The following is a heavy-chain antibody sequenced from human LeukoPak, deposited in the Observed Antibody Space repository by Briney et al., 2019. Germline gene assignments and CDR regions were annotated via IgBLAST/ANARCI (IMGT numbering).Heavy chain of an antibody. Sequence: SETLSLTCTVSGGSISSGSYYWSWIRQPAGKGLEWIGRIYTSGSTNYNPSLKSRVTISVDTSKNQFSLKLSSVTAADTAVYYCARGRRLQLVRNNWFDPWGQGTLVTVSS. V-gene: IGHV4-61*02. CDR2: IYTSGST. J-gene: IGHJ5*02. CDR3: ARGRRLQLVRNNWFDP. D-gene: IGHD6-13*01. CDR1: GGSISSGSYY.